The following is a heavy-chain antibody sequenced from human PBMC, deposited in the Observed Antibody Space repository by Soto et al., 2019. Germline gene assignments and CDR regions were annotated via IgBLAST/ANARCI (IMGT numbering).Heavy chain of an antibody. J-gene: IGHJ3*02. V-gene: IGHV3-74*01. CDR2: INSDGGTT. CDR3: AKPEEGAFDI. CDR1: RFMFSSYW. Sequence: PGGSLRLSCAASRFMFSSYWMHWVRQAPGKGLVWVSRINSDGGTTTYADSVKGRFTISRDNSKNTLYLQMNSLRAEDTAVYYCAKPEEGAFDIWGQGTMVTVSS.